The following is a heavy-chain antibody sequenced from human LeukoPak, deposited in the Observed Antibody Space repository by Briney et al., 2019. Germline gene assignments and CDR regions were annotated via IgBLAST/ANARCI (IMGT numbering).Heavy chain of an antibody. Sequence: AASVKVSCKASGYTFTSYGISWVRQAPGQGLEWMGWISAYNGNTNYAQKLQGRVTMTTDTSTSTAYMELRSLRSDDTAVYYCARTSYDSSGYPVDYWGQGTLVTVSS. D-gene: IGHD3-22*01. J-gene: IGHJ4*02. V-gene: IGHV1-18*01. CDR2: ISAYNGNT. CDR1: GYTFTSYG. CDR3: ARTSYDSSGYPVDY.